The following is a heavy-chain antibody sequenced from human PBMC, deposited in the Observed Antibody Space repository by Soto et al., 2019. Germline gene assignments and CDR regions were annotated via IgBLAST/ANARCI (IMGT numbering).Heavy chain of an antibody. V-gene: IGHV1-69*13. CDR2: IIPIFGTA. CDR3: ARVLYLCGYSYGLLDY. Sequence: ASVKVSCTASGGTFSSYAISWVRQAPGQGLEWMGGIIPIFGTANYAQKFQGRVTITADESTSTAYMELSSLRSEDTAVYYCARVLYLCGYSYGLLDYWGQGTLVTVSS. D-gene: IGHD5-18*01. J-gene: IGHJ4*02. CDR1: GGTFSSYA.